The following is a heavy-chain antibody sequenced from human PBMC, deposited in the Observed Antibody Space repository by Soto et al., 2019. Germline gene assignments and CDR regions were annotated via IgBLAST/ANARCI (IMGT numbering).Heavy chain of an antibody. D-gene: IGHD6-6*01. V-gene: IGHV3-11*01. Sequence: QVQLVESGGGLVKPGGSVRLSCAASGFTFSDSYMSWVRQAPGKGLEWLSYISGSSITISHADSVKGRFTISRDNDKNSEYLQMDSLRAEDTAVYYCARFLGGIPARPFDYWGQGTLVTVSS. CDR1: GFTFSDSY. CDR3: ARFLGGIPARPFDY. CDR2: ISGSSITI. J-gene: IGHJ4*02.